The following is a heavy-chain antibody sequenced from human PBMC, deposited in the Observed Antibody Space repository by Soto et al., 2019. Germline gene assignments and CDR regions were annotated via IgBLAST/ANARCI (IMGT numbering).Heavy chain of an antibody. CDR1: GGRFRSYA. J-gene: IGHJ6*02. CDR3: ARAGSSSSGYYYYGMDV. V-gene: IGHV1-69*13. D-gene: IGHD6-6*01. CDR2: IIPIFGTA. Sequence: SVERSCKASGGRFRSYAISWVRQAPGQGLEWMGGIIPIFGTANYAQKFQGRVTITADESTSTAYMELSSLRSEDTAVYYCARAGSSSSGYYYYGMDVWGQRTTVTVFS.